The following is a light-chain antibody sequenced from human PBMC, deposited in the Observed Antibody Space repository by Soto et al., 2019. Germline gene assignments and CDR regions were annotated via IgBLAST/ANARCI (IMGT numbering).Light chain of an antibody. CDR1: SGAVTSGSF. CDR2: DTD. CDR3: LLYDGGVYV. V-gene: IGLV7-43*01. Sequence: QAVVTQEPSLTVSPGGTVTLTCGSSSGAVTSGSFPTWFQQKPGQTPRPLIYDTDNRHSWTPARFSGSLLGGQAALTLSGAQPEDEAEYYCLLYDGGVYVXGAGTKVTVL. J-gene: IGLJ1*01.